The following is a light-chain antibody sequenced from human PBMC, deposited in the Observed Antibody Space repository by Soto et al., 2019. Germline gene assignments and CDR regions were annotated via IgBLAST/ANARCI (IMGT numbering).Light chain of an antibody. CDR3: QTWGTDIHV. V-gene: IGLV4-69*02. J-gene: IGLJ2*01. CDR2: VNSDGSH. CDR1: SGHSRYA. Sequence: QPVLTQSPSASASLGASVKLTCTLSSGHSRYAISWHQQQAEKGPRYLMKVNSDGSHSKGDGIPDRFSGSSSGTERYLTISSLQSEDEADYYCQTWGTDIHVFGGGTKLTVL.